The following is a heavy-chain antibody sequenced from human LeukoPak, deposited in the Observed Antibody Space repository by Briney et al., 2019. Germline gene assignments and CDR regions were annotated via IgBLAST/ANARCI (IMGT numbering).Heavy chain of an antibody. D-gene: IGHD3-22*01. Sequence: ASVKVSCKASGYTFTSYDINWVRQATGQGLELMGWMNPNSGNTGYTQKFQGRVTMTRNTSISTAYMELSRLRSDDTAVYYCARVDSGHYYDSSGYRPRFDYWGQGTLVTVSS. V-gene: IGHV1-8*01. CDR2: MNPNSGNT. CDR3: ARVDSGHYYDSSGYRPRFDY. J-gene: IGHJ4*02. CDR1: GYTFTSYD.